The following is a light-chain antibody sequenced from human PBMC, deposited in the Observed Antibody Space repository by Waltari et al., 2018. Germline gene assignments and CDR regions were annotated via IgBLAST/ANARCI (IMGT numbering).Light chain of an antibody. Sequence: DIQMTQSPSTLSASVGDRFTITCRASQSVRNWLAWYQQKPGKAPRLLIYQASTLENGVPSRFSGSGSGTEFTLTISGLQPDDFATYYCQQYDNNRTFGQGTKVEIK. CDR3: QQYDNNRT. CDR1: QSVRNW. J-gene: IGKJ1*01. CDR2: QAS. V-gene: IGKV1-5*03.